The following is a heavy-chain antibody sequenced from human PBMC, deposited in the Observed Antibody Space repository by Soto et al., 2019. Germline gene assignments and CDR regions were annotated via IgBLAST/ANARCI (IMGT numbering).Heavy chain of an antibody. CDR2: ISSSSSYI. CDR1: GFTFSSYS. Sequence: GGSLRLSCAASGFTFSSYSMNWVRQAPGKGLEWVSSISSSSSYIYYADSVKGRFTISRDNAKNSLSLQMNSLRAEDTAVYYCASSTRYCSGGSCFDYWGQGTLVTVSS. D-gene: IGHD2-15*01. CDR3: ASSTRYCSGGSCFDY. J-gene: IGHJ4*02. V-gene: IGHV3-21*01.